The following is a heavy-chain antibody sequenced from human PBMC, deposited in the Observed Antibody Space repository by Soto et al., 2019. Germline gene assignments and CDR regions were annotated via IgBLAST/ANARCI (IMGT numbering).Heavy chain of an antibody. CDR2: ISGYNGDI. V-gene: IGHV1-18*04. CDR1: GYTFNRHG. D-gene: IGHD1-26*01. Sequence: QVHLVQSGGEVKKPGASVKVSCKASGYTFNRHGITWVRPAPGQGLEWMGWISGYNGDINYEQKFQGRVTLSADRVTSTVYCEMKRLRFDDPAVYYCARVRIVGAREIDFWGQGHLVTVSS. CDR3: ARVRIVGAREIDF. J-gene: IGHJ4*02.